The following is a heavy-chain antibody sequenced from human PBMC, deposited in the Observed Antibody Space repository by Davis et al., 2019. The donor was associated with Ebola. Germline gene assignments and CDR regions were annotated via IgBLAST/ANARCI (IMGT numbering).Heavy chain of an antibody. Sequence: GESLKISCAASGFTFSSYAMHWVRQAPGKGLEWVAVISYDGSNKYYADSVKGRFTISRDNSKNTLYLQMNSLRAEDTAVYYCARGRRWELLDNWFDPWGQGTLVTVSS. CDR3: ARGRRWELLDNWFDP. D-gene: IGHD1-26*01. V-gene: IGHV3-30-3*01. CDR1: GFTFSSYA. CDR2: ISYDGSNK. J-gene: IGHJ5*02.